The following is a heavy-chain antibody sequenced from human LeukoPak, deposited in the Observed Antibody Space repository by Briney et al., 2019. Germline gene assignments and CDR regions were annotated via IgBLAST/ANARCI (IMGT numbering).Heavy chain of an antibody. J-gene: IGHJ4*02. D-gene: IGHD2-2*01. CDR3: ARDGRWEKTPSC. CDR1: GFTFNIYW. Sequence: GGSLRLSCAASGFTFNIYWMSWVRQAPGKGLEWVANIKPDGDEKNYVDSVKGRFTISRDNAQNSVFLQMNSLRAEDTAVYYCARDGRWEKTPSCWGQGTLVTVSS. V-gene: IGHV3-7*01. CDR2: IKPDGDEK.